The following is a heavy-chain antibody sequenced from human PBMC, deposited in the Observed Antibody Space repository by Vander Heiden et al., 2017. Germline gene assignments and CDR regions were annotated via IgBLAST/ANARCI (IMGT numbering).Heavy chain of an antibody. CDR1: GSTFSSNV. J-gene: IGHJ4*02. CDR3: AQAGLQLGFDY. Sequence: EVQLLESGGGLVQPGGSLRLSCAASGSTFSSNVMSWVRQGPGKGLEWVAAVSATGSTTYFADSVKGRFTISRDNSKSTLYLQMSSLRAEDTAVYYCAQAGLQLGFDYWGQGTLVTVSS. CDR2: VSATGSTT. D-gene: IGHD1-1*01. V-gene: IGHV3-23*01.